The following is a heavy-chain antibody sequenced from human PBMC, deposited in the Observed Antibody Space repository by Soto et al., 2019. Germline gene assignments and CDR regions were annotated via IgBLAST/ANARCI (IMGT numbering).Heavy chain of an antibody. CDR3: ASLCSGGSCRLEY. V-gene: IGHV4-39*01. CDR2: IYYSGST. J-gene: IGHJ4*02. CDR1: GGSISSSSYY. Sequence: QLQLQESGPGLVKPSETLSLTCTVSGGSISSSSYYWGWIRQPPGKGLEWIGSIYYSGSTYYNPSLKSRVTISVDTSKNQFSLKLSSVTAADTAVYYCASLCSGGSCRLEYWGQGTLVTVSS. D-gene: IGHD2-15*01.